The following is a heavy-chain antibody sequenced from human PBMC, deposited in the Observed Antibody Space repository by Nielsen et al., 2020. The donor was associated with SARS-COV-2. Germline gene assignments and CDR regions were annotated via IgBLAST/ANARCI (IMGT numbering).Heavy chain of an antibody. V-gene: IGHV4-61*02. Sequence: SETLSLTCTVSGGSISSGSYYWSWIRQPAGKGLEWIGRIYTSGSTNYNPSLKSRVTISVDTSKNQFSLKLSSVTAADTAVYYCAREAPGVTIFGVVTKGGWFDPWGQGTLVTVSS. D-gene: IGHD3-3*01. CDR1: GGSISSGSYY. CDR3: AREAPGVTIFGVVTKGGWFDP. CDR2: IYTSGST. J-gene: IGHJ5*02.